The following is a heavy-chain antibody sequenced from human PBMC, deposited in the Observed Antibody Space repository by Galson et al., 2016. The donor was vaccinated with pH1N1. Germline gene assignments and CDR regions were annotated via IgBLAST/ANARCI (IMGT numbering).Heavy chain of an antibody. CDR2: ISSSGSNI. CDR1: GFNFSSSD. D-gene: IGHD1-1*01. J-gene: IGHJ4*02. Sequence: SLRLSCAASGFNFSSSDMNWVRQAPGRGLEWLSYISSSGSNIHYADSVRGRFTISRDNANKSLYLQMSSLTAEDTAIYYCAGRGESTTLVRDHFDYWGQGTLVTVSS. CDR3: AGRGESTTLVRDHFDY. V-gene: IGHV3-48*03.